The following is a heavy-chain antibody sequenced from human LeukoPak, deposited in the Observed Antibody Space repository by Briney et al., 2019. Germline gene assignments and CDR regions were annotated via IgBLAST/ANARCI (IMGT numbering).Heavy chain of an antibody. J-gene: IGHJ4*02. CDR3: ARTSAGWLQYS. V-gene: IGHV4-39*07. D-gene: IGHD5-24*01. Sequence: SETLSLTCTVSGDSISTSNSYWGWIRQPPGKGLEWIGSIYYSGNTYYNASLKSRVAISVDTSKNQFSLKLSSVTAADTAVYYCARTSAGWLQYSWGQGTLVTVSS. CDR1: GDSISTSNSY. CDR2: IYYSGNT.